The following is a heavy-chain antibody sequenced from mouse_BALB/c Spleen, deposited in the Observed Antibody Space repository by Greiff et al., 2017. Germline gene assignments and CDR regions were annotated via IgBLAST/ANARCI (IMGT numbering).Heavy chain of an antibody. CDR3: ASPFDY. CDR2: IDPANGNT. V-gene: IGHV14-3*02. CDR1: GFNIKDTY. J-gene: IGHJ2*01. Sequence: EVHLVESGAELVKPGASVKLSCTASGFNIKDTYMHWVKQRPEQGLEWIGRIDPANGNTKYDPKFQGKATITADTSSNTAYLQLSSLTSEDTAVYYCASPFDYWGQGTTLTVSS.